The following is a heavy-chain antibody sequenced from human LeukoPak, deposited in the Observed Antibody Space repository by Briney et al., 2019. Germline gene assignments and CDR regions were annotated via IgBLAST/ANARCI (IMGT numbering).Heavy chain of an antibody. Sequence: ASVKVSCKASGYTFTSYGISWVRQAPGQGLEWMGWISAYNGNTDYAQKLQGRVTMTTDTSTSTAYMELRSLRSDDTAVYYCARTQKDSSSSFFDYWGQGTLVTVSS. D-gene: IGHD6-6*01. CDR2: ISAYNGNT. CDR3: ARTQKDSSSSFFDY. J-gene: IGHJ4*02. CDR1: GYTFTSYG. V-gene: IGHV1-18*01.